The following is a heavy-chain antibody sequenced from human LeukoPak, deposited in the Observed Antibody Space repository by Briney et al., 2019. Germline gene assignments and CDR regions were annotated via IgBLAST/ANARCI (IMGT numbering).Heavy chain of an antibody. D-gene: IGHD3-10*01. V-gene: IGHV1-46*01. J-gene: IGHJ5*02. CDR2: INPSGGST. Sequence: ASVKVSCKASGYTFTGHYMHWVRQAPGQGLEWMGIINPSGGSTSYAQKFQGRVTMTRDTSTSTVYMELSSLRSEDTAVYYCARDGVLLWFGESPPSGWFDPWGQGTLVTVSS. CDR1: GYTFTGHY. CDR3: ARDGVLLWFGESPPSGWFDP.